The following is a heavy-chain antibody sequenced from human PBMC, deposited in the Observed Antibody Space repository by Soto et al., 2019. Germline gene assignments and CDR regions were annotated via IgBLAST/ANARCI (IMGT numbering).Heavy chain of an antibody. Sequence: SVKVSCKASGGSLSTNPISWVRQAPGQGLEWMGGTGSGTGPGNHAQKFQGRLTVTADKSTSTVYMELTNLSSEDTAVYYCVRRDSGGFYRFFDSWGQGTLVTVSS. V-gene: IGHV1-69*06. J-gene: IGHJ4*02. CDR3: VRRDSGGFYRFFDS. CDR1: GGSLSTNP. D-gene: IGHD2-15*01. CDR2: TGSGTGPG.